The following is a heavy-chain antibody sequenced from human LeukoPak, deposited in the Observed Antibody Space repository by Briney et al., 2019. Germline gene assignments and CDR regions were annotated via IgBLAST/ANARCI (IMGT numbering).Heavy chain of an antibody. V-gene: IGHV3-23*01. CDR2: ISGSGGST. CDR3: AKAIVVVVAATRFDS. CDR1: GFTFSSYA. J-gene: IGHJ4*02. D-gene: IGHD2-15*01. Sequence: PGGSLRLSCAASGFTFSSYAMSWVRQAPGKGLEWVSAISGSGGSTYYADSVKGRFTISRDNAKNTLYLHMNSLRAEDTAVYFCAKAIVVVVAATRFDSWGQGTLVTVSS.